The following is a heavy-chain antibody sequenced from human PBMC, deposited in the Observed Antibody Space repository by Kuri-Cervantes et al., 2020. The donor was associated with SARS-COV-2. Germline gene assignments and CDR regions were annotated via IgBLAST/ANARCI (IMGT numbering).Heavy chain of an antibody. J-gene: IGHJ4*02. CDR2: IYYSGST. V-gene: IGHV4-59*01. Sequence: SETLSLTCTVSGGSISSYYWSWIRQPPGKGLEWIGYIYYSGSTNYNPSLKSRVTISVDTSKNQFSLKLSSVTAADTAVYYCARDTGILTGYTIDYWGQGTLVTVSS. D-gene: IGHD3-9*01. CDR3: ARDTGILTGYTIDY. CDR1: GGSISSYY.